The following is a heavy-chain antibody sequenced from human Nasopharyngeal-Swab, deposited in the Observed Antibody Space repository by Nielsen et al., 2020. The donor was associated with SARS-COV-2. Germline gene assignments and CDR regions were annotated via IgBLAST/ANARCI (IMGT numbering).Heavy chain of an antibody. CDR3: ARHSSCSGGSCQNEIDY. J-gene: IGHJ4*02. CDR2: IYYSGST. V-gene: IGHV4-39*01. CDR1: DGSISSSSYY. D-gene: IGHD2-15*01. Sequence: SETLSLTCTVSDGSISSSSYYWGWIRQPPGKGLEWIGSIYYSGSTYYNPALKTRVTISVDTSKNQFSLKLSSVTAADTAVYYCARHSSCSGGSCQNEIDYWGQGTLVTVSS.